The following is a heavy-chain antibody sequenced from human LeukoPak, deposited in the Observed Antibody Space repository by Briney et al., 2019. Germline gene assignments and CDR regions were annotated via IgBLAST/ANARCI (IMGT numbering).Heavy chain of an antibody. Sequence: GGSLRLSCAASGFTFSSYAMHWVRQAPGKGLEWVAVISYDGSNKYYADSVKGRFTISRDNSKNTLYLQMNSLRAEDTAVYYCARGWQQLPRVLRAYYFDYCGQGTLVTVSS. CDR1: GFTFSSYA. V-gene: IGHV3-30-3*01. CDR2: ISYDGSNK. J-gene: IGHJ4*02. CDR3: ARGWQQLPRVLRAYYFDY. D-gene: IGHD6-13*01.